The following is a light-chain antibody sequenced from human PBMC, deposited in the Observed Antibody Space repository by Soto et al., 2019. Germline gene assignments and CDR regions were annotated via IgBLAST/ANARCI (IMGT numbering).Light chain of an antibody. CDR1: SSDVGGYNY. J-gene: IGLJ2*01. CDR2: EVS. V-gene: IGLV2-8*01. Sequence: QSALTQPPSASGSPGQSVTISCTGTSSDVGGYNYVSWYQQHPGKAPKLMIYEVSKRPSGVPDRLSGSKSGNTASLTVAGLQVEDEADYYCASYSGSDTLVFGGGTKLTVL. CDR3: ASYSGSDTLV.